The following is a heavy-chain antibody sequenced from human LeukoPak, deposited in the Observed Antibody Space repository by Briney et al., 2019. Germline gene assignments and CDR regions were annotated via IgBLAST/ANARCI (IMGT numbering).Heavy chain of an antibody. CDR2: IYTSGST. V-gene: IGHV4-61*02. J-gene: IGHJ5*02. Sequence: SSETLSLTCTVSGGSISSGSYYWSWIRQPAGKGLEWIWRIYTSGSTNYTPSLKSRVTISVDTSKNQFYLKLSYVTAADTAVYYCARSNRNYPTYPNWFDPWGQGTLVTVSS. CDR1: GGSISSGSYY. CDR3: ARSNRNYPTYPNWFDP. D-gene: IGHD1-7*01.